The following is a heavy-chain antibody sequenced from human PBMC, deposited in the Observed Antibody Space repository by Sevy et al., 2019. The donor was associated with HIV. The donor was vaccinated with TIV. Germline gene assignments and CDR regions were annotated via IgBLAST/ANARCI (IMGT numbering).Heavy chain of an antibody. CDR2: ISWSSDII. CDR3: AKDLASEGTGYYHCDY. J-gene: IGHJ4*02. D-gene: IGHD3-9*01. V-gene: IGHV3-9*01. CDR1: GFTFDDYA. Sequence: GGSLRLSCAASGFTFDDYAMHWVRQAPGKGLEWVSGISWSSDIIGCADSVKGRFTISRDNAKKSLYLQMNSLRAEDTALYYCAKDLASEGTGYYHCDYWGQGTLVTVSS.